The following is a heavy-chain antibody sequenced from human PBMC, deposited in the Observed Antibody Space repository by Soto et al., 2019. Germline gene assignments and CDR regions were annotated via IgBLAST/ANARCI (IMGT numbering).Heavy chain of an antibody. CDR3: AREGIAARPDNWFDP. CDR1: GFTFSSYW. D-gene: IGHD6-6*01. Sequence: GGSLRLSCAASGFTFSSYWMHWVRQAPGKGLVWVSRINSDGSSTSYADSVKGRFTISRDNAKNTLYLQMNSLRAEDTAVYYCAREGIAARPDNWFDPWGQGTLVTVSS. V-gene: IGHV3-74*01. J-gene: IGHJ5*02. CDR2: INSDGSST.